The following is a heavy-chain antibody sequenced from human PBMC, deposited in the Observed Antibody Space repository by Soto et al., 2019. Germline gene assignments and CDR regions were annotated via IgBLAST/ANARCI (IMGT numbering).Heavy chain of an antibody. J-gene: IGHJ3*01. CDR1: GFTFSSSE. Sequence: EVQLVESGGGLVQPGGSLRLSCAASGFTFSSSEMYWVRQAPGKGLEWISYIHPSGQPIFYADSVKGRFTISRDNANNSVFLQMNSLRAEDTAVYYCARRASRWGQGTMVTVSS. V-gene: IGHV3-48*03. D-gene: IGHD1-26*01. CDR2: IHPSGQPI. CDR3: ARRASR.